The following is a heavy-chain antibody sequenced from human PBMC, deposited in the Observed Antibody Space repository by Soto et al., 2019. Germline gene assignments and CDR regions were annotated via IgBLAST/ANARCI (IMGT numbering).Heavy chain of an antibody. Sequence: SETLSLTCTVSGGSVSSGRYNWGWVRQPPGKRLEWIGYIYYTGSTNYNPSLMRRVTISLDTSKNRFSLKLSAVTAADTAVYYCARISASTWFYYFDFWGQGILVTVSS. V-gene: IGHV4-61*01. D-gene: IGHD2-2*01. J-gene: IGHJ4*02. CDR2: IYYTGST. CDR3: ARISASTWFYYFDF. CDR1: GGSVSSGRYN.